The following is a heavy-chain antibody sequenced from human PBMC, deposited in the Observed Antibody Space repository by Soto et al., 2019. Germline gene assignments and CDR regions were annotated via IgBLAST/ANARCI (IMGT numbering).Heavy chain of an antibody. J-gene: IGHJ5*02. Sequence: SETLSLTCTVSGGSISSYYWSWIRRPAGKGLEWIGRIYTSGSTNYNPSLKSRVTMSVDTSKNQFSLKLSSVTAADTAVYYCARIIAVTEFNWFDPWGQGTLVTVSS. D-gene: IGHD6-19*01. CDR1: GGSISSYY. CDR2: IYTSGST. V-gene: IGHV4-4*07. CDR3: ARIIAVTEFNWFDP.